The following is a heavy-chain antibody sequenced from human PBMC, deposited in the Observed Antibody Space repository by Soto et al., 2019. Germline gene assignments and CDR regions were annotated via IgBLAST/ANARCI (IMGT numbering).Heavy chain of an antibody. CDR3: ARDQSSDYYYYMDV. CDR1: GFTFSSYS. CDR2: ISSSSSYL. Sequence: GGSLRLSCAASGFTFSSYSMNWVRQAPGKGLEWVSSISSSSSYLYYADSVKGRFTISRDNAKNSLYLQMNSLRAEDTAVYYCARDQSSDYYYYMDVWGKGTTVTVSS. J-gene: IGHJ6*03. V-gene: IGHV3-21*01. D-gene: IGHD2-15*01.